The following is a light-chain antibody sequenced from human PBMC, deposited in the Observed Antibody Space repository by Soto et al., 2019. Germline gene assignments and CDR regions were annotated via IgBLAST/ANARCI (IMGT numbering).Light chain of an antibody. CDR2: GAS. CDR1: QSGSSTY. CDR3: QEYGTSRT. J-gene: IGKJ1*01. Sequence: FVLTQSPGTLSLSPGETATLSCRASQSGSSTYLAWYQQKLGQAPRLLIYGASLRATGIPDRFSGSGAGTDFTLTISRLEPEEFAVYYCQEYGTSRTFGQGTKVEIK. V-gene: IGKV3-20*01.